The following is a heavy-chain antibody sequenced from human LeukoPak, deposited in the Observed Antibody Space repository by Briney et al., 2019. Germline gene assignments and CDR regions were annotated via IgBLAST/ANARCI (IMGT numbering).Heavy chain of an antibody. Sequence: GGSLRLSCAASGFTFSSYNMNWVRQAPGKGLEWVSSISTSNSYIYYADSVKGRFTISRDNAKNSLYLQMNSLRAEGTAVYYCARDRERYCSGGSCSNFDYWGQGTLVSVSS. CDR2: ISTSNSYI. CDR1: GFTFSSYN. V-gene: IGHV3-21*01. J-gene: IGHJ4*02. CDR3: ARDRERYCSGGSCSNFDY. D-gene: IGHD2-15*01.